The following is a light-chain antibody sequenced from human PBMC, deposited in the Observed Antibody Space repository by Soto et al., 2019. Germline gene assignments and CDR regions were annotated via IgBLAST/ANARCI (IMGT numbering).Light chain of an antibody. CDR3: QQYGSPGT. Sequence: EIVLTQSPGTLSLSPGERATLSCRASQSVSSSYLAWYQQQPGQAPRLLIYGASSRATGIPDRFSGSGSGTDFTLTISRLEPEDFAVYYCQQYGSPGTFGQGTKLEIK. CDR1: QSVSSSY. J-gene: IGKJ2*02. CDR2: GAS. V-gene: IGKV3-20*01.